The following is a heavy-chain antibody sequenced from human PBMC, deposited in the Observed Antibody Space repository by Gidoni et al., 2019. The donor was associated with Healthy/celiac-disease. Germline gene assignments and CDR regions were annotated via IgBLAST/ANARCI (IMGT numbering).Heavy chain of an antibody. J-gene: IGHJ4*02. Sequence: GSTNYNPSLKSRVTISVDTSKNQFSLKLSSVTAADTAVYYCARDWHDSSGWYFYFDYWGQGTLVTVSS. CDR2: GST. D-gene: IGHD6-19*01. CDR3: ARDWHDSSGWYFYFDY. V-gene: IGHV4-59*01.